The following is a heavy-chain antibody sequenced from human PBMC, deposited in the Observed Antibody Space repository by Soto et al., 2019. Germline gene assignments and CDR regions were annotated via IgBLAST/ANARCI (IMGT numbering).Heavy chain of an antibody. V-gene: IGHV3-33*01. CDR2: IWYDGSNK. CDR1: GFTFSSYG. J-gene: IGHJ6*02. Sequence: GSLRLSCAASGFTFSSYGMHWVRQAPGKGLEWVAVIWYDGSNKYYADSVKGRFTISRDNSKNTLYLQMNSLRAEDTAVYYCARDANIVSGSYYAYYGMDVWGQGTTVTVSS. D-gene: IGHD1-26*01. CDR3: ARDANIVSGSYYAYYGMDV.